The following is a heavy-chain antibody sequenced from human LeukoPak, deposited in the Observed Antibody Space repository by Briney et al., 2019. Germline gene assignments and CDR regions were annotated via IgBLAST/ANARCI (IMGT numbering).Heavy chain of an antibody. CDR2: ISGSGYNT. J-gene: IGHJ5*02. CDR1: GFTFSSCG. D-gene: IGHD2/OR15-2a*01. CDR3: ARGKTSQNIVTRKTYNWFDP. V-gene: IGHV3-21*01. Sequence: PGGTLRLSCAASGFTFSSCGMSWVRQAPGKGLEWVSTISGSGYNTYYADSVKGRFTISRDNAKNSLYLQMKSLRAEDTAVYYCARGKTSQNIVTRKTYNWFDPWGQGTLVTVSS.